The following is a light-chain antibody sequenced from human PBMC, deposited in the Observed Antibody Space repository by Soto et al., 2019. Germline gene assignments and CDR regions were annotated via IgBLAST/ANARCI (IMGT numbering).Light chain of an antibody. CDR1: SSNIGSNY. V-gene: IGLV1-47*01. CDR3: AAWDDSLSGDWV. J-gene: IGLJ3*02. Sequence: QLVLTQPPSASGTPGQRVTISCSGSSSNIGSNYVYWYQQLPGTAPKLLIYRNNQRPSGVPDRFSGPKSGTSASLAISGLRSEDEADYYCAAWDDSLSGDWVFGGGTKLTVL. CDR2: RNN.